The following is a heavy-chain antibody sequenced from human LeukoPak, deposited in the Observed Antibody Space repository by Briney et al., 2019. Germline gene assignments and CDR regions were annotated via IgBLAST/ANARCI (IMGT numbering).Heavy chain of an antibody. CDR2: ISSSGSTI. Sequence: PGGSLRLSCAASGFTFSDYYMSWIRQAPGKGLEWVSYISSSGSTIYYADSVKGRFTISRDNAKNSLYLQLNSLRAEDTAVYYCARDTYGSGSYYNAPLDYWGQGTLVTVSS. D-gene: IGHD3-10*01. CDR3: ARDTYGSGSYYNAPLDY. V-gene: IGHV3-11*04. CDR1: GFTFSDYY. J-gene: IGHJ4*02.